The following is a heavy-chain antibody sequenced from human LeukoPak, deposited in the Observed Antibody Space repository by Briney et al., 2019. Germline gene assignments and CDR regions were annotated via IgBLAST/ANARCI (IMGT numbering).Heavy chain of an antibody. CDR2: IIPIFGTA. D-gene: IGHD3-10*01. V-gene: IGHV1-69*05. CDR3: ASGFAGVGNWFDP. Sequence: GASVKVSCKASGGTFSSYAISWVRQAPGQGLEWMGGIIPIFGTANYAQEFQGRVTITTDESTSTAYMELSSLRSEDTAVYYCASGFAGVGNWFDPWGQGTLVTVSS. CDR1: GGTFSSYA. J-gene: IGHJ5*02.